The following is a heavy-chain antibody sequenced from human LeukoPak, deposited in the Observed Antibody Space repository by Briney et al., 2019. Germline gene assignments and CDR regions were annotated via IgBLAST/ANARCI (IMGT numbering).Heavy chain of an antibody. Sequence: PGGSLRLSCAASGFTVSSNYMSWVRQAPGKGLEWVSSISSSSRYIYYADSVKGRFTISRDNAKNSLYLQMNSLRAEDTAVYYCARVTEAPYYFDYWGQGTLVTVSS. CDR2: ISSSSRYI. CDR3: ARVTEAPYYFDY. CDR1: GFTVSSNY. V-gene: IGHV3-21*01. J-gene: IGHJ4*02.